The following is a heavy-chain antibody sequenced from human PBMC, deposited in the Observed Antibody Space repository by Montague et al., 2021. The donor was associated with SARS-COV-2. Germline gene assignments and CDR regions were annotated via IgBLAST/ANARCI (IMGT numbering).Heavy chain of an antibody. CDR2: IYPGDSGT. Sequence: QSGAEVKKPGESLTISCNASGYIFTKYWIGWVRQMPGKGLEWMGIIYPGDSGTRYSPSFQGQVTMSVDKSISTAYLQWSRLKVSDTAIYFCARVRPHGGSLTLGGFDPWGQGTLVSVAS. V-gene: IGHV5-51*03. J-gene: IGHJ5*02. CDR1: GYIFTKYW. D-gene: IGHD3-16*01. CDR3: ARVRPHGGSLTLGGFDP.